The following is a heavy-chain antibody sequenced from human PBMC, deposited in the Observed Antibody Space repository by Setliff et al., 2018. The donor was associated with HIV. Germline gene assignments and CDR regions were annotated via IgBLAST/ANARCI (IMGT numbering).Heavy chain of an antibody. CDR2: IHYSRGS. CDR3: ARDLIGYCSGGSCNTGLDY. D-gene: IGHD2-15*01. J-gene: IGHJ4*02. CDR1: GVSISGPIGITYY. V-gene: IGHV4-39*02. Sequence: PSETLSLTCSVSGVSISGPIGITYYWDWLRQPPGKGLEWIGNIHYSRGSSYNASLKSRVTISLDTSKNHFSLKLSSVAAADTAVYYCARDLIGYCSGGSCNTGLDYWGQGTLVTVSS.